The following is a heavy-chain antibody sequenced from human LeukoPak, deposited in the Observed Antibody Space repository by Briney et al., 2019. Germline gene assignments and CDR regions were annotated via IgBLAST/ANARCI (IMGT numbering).Heavy chain of an antibody. CDR3: ARRYSSGWSSAVDY. Sequence: GGSLRLSCAASGFTFSTYSMTWVRQTPGKGLEWVSSISSGSTYIYYADSLKGRFTISRDNAKNSLYLQMNGLRAEDTAVYYCARRYSSGWSSAVDYWGQGILVTVSS. D-gene: IGHD6-19*01. V-gene: IGHV3-21*01. CDR1: GFTFSTYS. J-gene: IGHJ4*02. CDR2: ISSGSTYI.